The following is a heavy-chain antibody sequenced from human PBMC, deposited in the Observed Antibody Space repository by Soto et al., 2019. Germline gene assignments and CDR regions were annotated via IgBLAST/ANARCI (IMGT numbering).Heavy chain of an antibody. J-gene: IGHJ6*02. CDR1: GFTFSSYA. Sequence: QVQLVESGGGVVQPGRSLRLSCAASGFTFSSYARHWVRQAPGKGLEWVAVISHDGSNKYYADSVKGRFTISRDNSKNTLYRQMNSLRAEDTAVYYCARDRAPKGYYYYYGMDVWGQGTTVTVSS. D-gene: IGHD3-10*01. CDR2: ISHDGSNK. V-gene: IGHV3-30-3*01. CDR3: ARDRAPKGYYYYYGMDV.